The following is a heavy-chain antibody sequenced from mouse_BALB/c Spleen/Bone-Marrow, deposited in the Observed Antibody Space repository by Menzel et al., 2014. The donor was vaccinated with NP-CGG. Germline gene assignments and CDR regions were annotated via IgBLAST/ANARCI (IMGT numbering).Heavy chain of an antibody. V-gene: IGHV5-17*02. CDR1: GFTFSSFG. CDR2: ISSGSSTI. J-gene: IGHJ2*01. D-gene: IGHD1-1*01. Sequence: DVMLVESGGGLVQPGGSRKLSCAASGFTFSSFGMHWVRQAPEKGLEWVAYISSGSSTIYYADTVKGRFTISRDNPKNTLFLQMTSLRSDDAAMYYCARRYYGSSFSYFDYWGQGTTLTVSS. CDR3: ARRYYGSSFSYFDY.